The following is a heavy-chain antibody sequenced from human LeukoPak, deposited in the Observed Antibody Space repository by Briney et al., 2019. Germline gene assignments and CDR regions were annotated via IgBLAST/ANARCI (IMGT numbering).Heavy chain of an antibody. Sequence: PGGSLRLSCAASGFTFSSYAMHWVRQAPGKGLEWVAVISYDGSNKYYADSVKGRFTISRDNSKNTLYLQMNSLRAEDTAVYYCAKPHYYDSSGYLHYYYYYYMDVWGKGTTVTVSS. D-gene: IGHD3-22*01. J-gene: IGHJ6*03. CDR3: AKPHYYDSSGYLHYYYYYYMDV. V-gene: IGHV3-30*04. CDR2: ISYDGSNK. CDR1: GFTFSSYA.